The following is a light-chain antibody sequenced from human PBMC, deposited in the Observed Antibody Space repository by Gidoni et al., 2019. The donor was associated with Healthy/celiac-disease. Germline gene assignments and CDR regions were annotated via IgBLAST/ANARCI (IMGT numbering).Light chain of an antibody. J-gene: IGLJ2*01. CDR3: QAWDSSTGVV. V-gene: IGLV3-1*01. Sequence: SYELTQPPSLSVFPGQTASITCSGDKLGDKYACWYQQKPGQSPVLVIYQDSKRPSGIPERNSGSNSGNTATLTISGTQAMDEADYYCQAWDSSTGVVFGGGTKLTVL. CDR1: KLGDKY. CDR2: QDS.